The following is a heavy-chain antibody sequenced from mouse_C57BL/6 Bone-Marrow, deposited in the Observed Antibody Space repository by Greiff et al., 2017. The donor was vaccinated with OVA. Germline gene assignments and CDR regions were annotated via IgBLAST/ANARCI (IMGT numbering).Heavy chain of an antibody. CDR1: GFTFSDAW. CDR3: TRGYSNSGAMDY. CDR2: IRNKANNHAT. Sequence: EVQVVESGGGLVQPGGSMKLSCAASGFTFSDAWMDWVRQSPEKGLEWVAEIRNKANNHATYYAESVKGRFTISRDDSKSSVYLQMNSLRAEDTGIYYCTRGYSNSGAMDYWGQGTSVTVSS. J-gene: IGHJ4*01. D-gene: IGHD2-5*01. V-gene: IGHV6-6*01.